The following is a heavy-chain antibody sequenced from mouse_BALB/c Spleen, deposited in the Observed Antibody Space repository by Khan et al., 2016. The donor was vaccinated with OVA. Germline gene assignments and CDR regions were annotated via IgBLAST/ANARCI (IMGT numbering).Heavy chain of an antibody. CDR1: GYTFTAYD. J-gene: IGHJ4*01. CDR3: AREGLRGVAMDY. Sequence: QVQLQQSGPELVKPGSLVKISCKASGYTFTAYDINWVKQRPGQGLEWIGWIYPGDGSTKYNENFKGQATLTADKSSHTAYMQLSSLTSEKSAVYCCAREGLRGVAMDYWGQGTSVSVSS. D-gene: IGHD2-4*01. CDR2: IYPGDGST. V-gene: IGHV1S56*01.